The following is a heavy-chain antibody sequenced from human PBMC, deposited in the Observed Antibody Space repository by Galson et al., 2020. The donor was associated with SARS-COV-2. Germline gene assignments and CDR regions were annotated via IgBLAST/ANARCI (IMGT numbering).Heavy chain of an antibody. CDR2: IYSGGST. J-gene: IGHJ2*01. CDR1: GFTVSSNY. V-gene: IGHV3-66*02. D-gene: IGHD5-18*01. Sequence: GESLKISCAASGFTVSSNYMSWVRQAPGKGLEWVSVIYSGGSTYYADSVKGRFTISRDNSKNTLYLQMNSLRAEDTAVYYCARDQEYSYGYWYFDLWGRGTLVTVSS. CDR3: ARDQEYSYGYWYFDL.